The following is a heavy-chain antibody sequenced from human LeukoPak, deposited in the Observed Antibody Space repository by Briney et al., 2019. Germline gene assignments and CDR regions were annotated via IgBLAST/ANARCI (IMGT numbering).Heavy chain of an antibody. Sequence: PGGSLRLSCAASGFTFSDHYMDWVRQAPGKGLEWVGRSKNKANSYITQYAAFVQGRFTISRDDSKNSLYLQINSLKTEDTAVYYCARDDGGQGDYWGQGTLVTVSS. D-gene: IGHD2-15*01. V-gene: IGHV3-72*01. CDR3: ARDDGGQGDY. J-gene: IGHJ4*02. CDR1: GFTFSDHY. CDR2: SKNKANSYIT.